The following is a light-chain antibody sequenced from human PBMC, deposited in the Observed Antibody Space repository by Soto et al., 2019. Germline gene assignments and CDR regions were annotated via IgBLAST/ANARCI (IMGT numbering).Light chain of an antibody. CDR2: GAS. CDR1: QSVSSSD. Sequence: EIVLTQSPATLSVSPGERATLSCRASQSVSSSDLAWYQQKPGQAPRLLIYGASSRATGIPDRFSGSGSGTDFTLTISGLEPEDSAAYYCQRHGAAFGQGTKVDIK. V-gene: IGKV3-20*01. J-gene: IGKJ1*01. CDR3: QRHGAA.